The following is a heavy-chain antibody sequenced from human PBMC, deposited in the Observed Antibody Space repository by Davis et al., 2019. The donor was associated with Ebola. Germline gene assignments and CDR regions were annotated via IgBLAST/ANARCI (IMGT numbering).Heavy chain of an antibody. Sequence: HSQTLSLTCDISGDSVSSGGWNWIRQSPSRGLEWLGRTYYRSRWYYDYAVSVKSRITINPDTSKNQFSLHLNSVTPEDTAVYYCARQYYDVLTGRVGFDPWGQGTLVTVSS. CDR3: ARQYYDVLTGRVGFDP. CDR1: GDSVSSGG. D-gene: IGHD3-9*01. V-gene: IGHV6-1*01. J-gene: IGHJ5*02. CDR2: TYYRSRWYY.